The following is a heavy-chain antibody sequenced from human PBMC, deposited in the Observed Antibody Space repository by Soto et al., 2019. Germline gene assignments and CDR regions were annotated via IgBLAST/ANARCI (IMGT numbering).Heavy chain of an antibody. CDR3: AKRPASIITFDY. CDR1: GGSINSSSFY. D-gene: IGHD2-2*01. CDR2: IYYSGST. Sequence: SETLSLTCTVSGGSINSSSFYWGWIRQPPGKGLEWIGNIYYSGSTYYNPSLKSRVTISVDTSKNQFSLKLSSVTAADSAVYYCAKRPASIITFDYWGQGTPVTVSS. V-gene: IGHV4-39*07. J-gene: IGHJ4*02.